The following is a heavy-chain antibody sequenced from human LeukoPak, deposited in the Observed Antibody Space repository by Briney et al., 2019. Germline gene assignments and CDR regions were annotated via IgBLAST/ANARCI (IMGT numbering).Heavy chain of an antibody. D-gene: IGHD2/OR15-2a*01. J-gene: IGHJ4*02. V-gene: IGHV3-74*01. CDR1: GFTFNTYW. Sequence: GGSLRLSCAASGFTFNTYWMQWVRQAPGRGLVWVSRINFDGSTTDYADSVKGRFTISRDNAKNTLYLQMNSLRAEDTALYYCARDFFVDSWGQGTLVTVSS. CDR3: ARDFFVDS. CDR2: INFDGSTT.